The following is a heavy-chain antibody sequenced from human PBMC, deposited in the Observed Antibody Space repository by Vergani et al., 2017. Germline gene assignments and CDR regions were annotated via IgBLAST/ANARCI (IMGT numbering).Heavy chain of an antibody. CDR1: GGPLNTGAYY. Sequence: QVQLQESGPRLVRPSQTLSLTCTVSGGPLNTGAYYWSWIRQPAGKGLEWIGRVYTSGMTNYNPSLKSRVTILVDRSKSQLSLKLTSVTAGDTAVYFCARELSYYYGSGSDDYNPYYYEGMDVWGPGTTVTVSS. D-gene: IGHD3-10*01. CDR2: VYTSGMT. J-gene: IGHJ6*02. V-gene: IGHV4-61*02. CDR3: ARELSYYYGSGSDDYNPYYYEGMDV.